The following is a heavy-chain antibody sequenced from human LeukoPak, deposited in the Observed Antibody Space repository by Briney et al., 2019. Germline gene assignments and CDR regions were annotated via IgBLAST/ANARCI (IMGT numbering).Heavy chain of an antibody. CDR2: ISAYNGDT. CDR3: ARDPSNTSGWKTWFDP. Sequence: GASVTVSCKASGFTFTNYGISWVRQAPGQGLEWMGWISAYNGDTKYAQKFQGRVTMTTDTPTSTAYMELWSLRSDDTAVYYCARDPSNTSGWKTWFDPWGQGTLVTVSS. D-gene: IGHD2-2*01. J-gene: IGHJ5*02. V-gene: IGHV1-18*01. CDR1: GFTFTNYG.